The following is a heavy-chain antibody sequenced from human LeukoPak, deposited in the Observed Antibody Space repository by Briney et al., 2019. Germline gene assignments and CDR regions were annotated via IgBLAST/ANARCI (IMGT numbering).Heavy chain of an antibody. CDR2: FSPSGDIK. J-gene: IGHJ4*02. D-gene: IGHD5-24*01. CDR1: GFTFSRHG. V-gene: IGHV3-23*01. CDR3: AKDDAGLQYND. Sequence: PGATLRLSCVASGFTFSRHGMNWVRQAPGKGLEWVSGFSPSGDIKYYVDSVKGRFTVSRDNSKNTLYIQINSLRDEDTAVYYCAKDDAGLQYNDWGRGTLVTVSS.